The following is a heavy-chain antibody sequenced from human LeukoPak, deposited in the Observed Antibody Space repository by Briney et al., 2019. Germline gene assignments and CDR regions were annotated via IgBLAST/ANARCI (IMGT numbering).Heavy chain of an antibody. Sequence: ASVKVSCKASGYTFTSYDINWVRQATGQGLEWMGWMNPNSGNTGYAQKFQGRVTMTRDTSISTAYMELSRLRSDDTAVYYCARDPRAAAGLYYYYYYMDVWGKGTTVTISS. J-gene: IGHJ6*03. CDR3: ARDPRAAAGLYYYYYYMDV. CDR2: MNPNSGNT. V-gene: IGHV1-8*01. D-gene: IGHD6-13*01. CDR1: GYTFTSYD.